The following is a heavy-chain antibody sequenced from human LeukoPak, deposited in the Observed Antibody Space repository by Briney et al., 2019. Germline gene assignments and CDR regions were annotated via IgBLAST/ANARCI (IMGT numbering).Heavy chain of an antibody. D-gene: IGHD4-11*01. CDR2: ISGSGHDI. CDR1: GFTFSDSY. V-gene: IGHV3-11*04. Sequence: GGSLRLSCAASGFTFSDSYMTWVRQAPGKGVEWVAYISGSGHDINYSDSVKGRFTISRDNAKNSLYLQMNSLRAEDTAVYYCAIDNHSKGAHWGQGTLVTVSS. J-gene: IGHJ4*02. CDR3: AIDNHSKGAH.